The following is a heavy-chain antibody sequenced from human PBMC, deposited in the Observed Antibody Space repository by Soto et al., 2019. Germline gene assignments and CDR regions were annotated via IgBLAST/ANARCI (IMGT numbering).Heavy chain of an antibody. V-gene: IGHV3-23*01. D-gene: IGHD6-19*01. CDR1: GFTFSSYA. Sequence: GGSLRLSCAASGFTFSSYAMSWVRQAPGKGLEWVSAISGSGGSTYYADSVKGRFTISRDNSKNTLYLQMNSLRAEDTAVYYCEKGSRSSSGCYDYWGQGTLVTVSS. CDR3: EKGSRSSSGCYDY. CDR2: ISGSGGST. J-gene: IGHJ4*02.